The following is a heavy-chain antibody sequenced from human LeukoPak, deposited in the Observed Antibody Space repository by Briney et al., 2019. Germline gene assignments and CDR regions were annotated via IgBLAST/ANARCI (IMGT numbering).Heavy chain of an antibody. V-gene: IGHV1-18*01. D-gene: IGHD3-9*01. J-gene: IGHJ4*02. Sequence: ASVKVSCKASGYTFTSYGISWVRQAPGQGLEWMGWISAYNGNTNYAQKLQGRVTMTTDTPTSTAYMELRSLRSDDTAVYYCAGDYSDTYYDILTGYATAFDYWGQGTLVTVSS. CDR2: ISAYNGNT. CDR3: AGDYSDTYYDILTGYATAFDY. CDR1: GYTFTSYG.